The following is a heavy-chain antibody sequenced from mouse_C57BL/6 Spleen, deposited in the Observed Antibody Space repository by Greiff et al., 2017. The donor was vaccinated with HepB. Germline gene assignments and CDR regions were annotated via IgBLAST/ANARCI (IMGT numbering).Heavy chain of an antibody. CDR2: IDPANGNP. V-gene: IGHV14-3*01. Sequence: EVQLQQSVAELVRPGASVKLSCTASGFNIKNTYMHWVKQRPEQGLEWIGRIDPANGNPKYAPKFQGKATITADTSSNTAYLQLSSLTSEDTAIYYCAVYYYGGTGTKNFDYWGQGTTLTVSS. D-gene: IGHD1-1*01. CDR3: AVYYYGGTGTKNFDY. J-gene: IGHJ2*01. CDR1: GFNIKNTY.